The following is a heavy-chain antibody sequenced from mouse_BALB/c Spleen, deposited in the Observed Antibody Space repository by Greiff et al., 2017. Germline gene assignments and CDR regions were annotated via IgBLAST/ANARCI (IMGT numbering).Heavy chain of an antibody. D-gene: IGHD2-10*02. V-gene: IGHV1S81*02. CDR2: INPSNGRT. CDR3: AREYGKEYYFDY. J-gene: IGHJ2*01. Sequence: QVQLKQPGAELVKPGASVKLSCKASGYTFTSYWMHWVKQRPGQGLEWIGEINPSNGRTNYNEKFKSKATLTVDKSSSTAYMQLSSLTSEDSAVYYCAREYGKEYYFDYWGQGTTLTVSS. CDR1: GYTFTSYW.